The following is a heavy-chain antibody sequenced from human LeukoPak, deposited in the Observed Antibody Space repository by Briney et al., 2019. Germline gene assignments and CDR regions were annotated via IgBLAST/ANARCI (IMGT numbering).Heavy chain of an antibody. CDR3: TTESWYMGY. J-gene: IGHJ4*02. D-gene: IGHD6-13*01. CDR1: GFTFSNAW. CDR2: IRSKADGGTT. V-gene: IGHV3-15*01. Sequence: GGSLRLSCAASGFTFSNAWMRWVPQAPGKGLEWVGLIRSKADGGTTDDAAPVKGRFTISRDDSKNTLFLQMNSLKTEDTAVYYCTTESWYMGYWGQGTLVTVSS.